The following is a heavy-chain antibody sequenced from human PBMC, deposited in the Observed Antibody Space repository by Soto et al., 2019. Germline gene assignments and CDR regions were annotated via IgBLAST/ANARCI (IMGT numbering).Heavy chain of an antibody. CDR1: NFVFSVYS. CDR2: ISYDGGNK. CDR3: ARDKDQYDFWGRTLDS. D-gene: IGHD3-3*01. Sequence: QLVESGGGVVQPERSLKLSCTASNFVFSVYSLHWVRQAPGKGLEWVALISYDGGNKYYADSVKGRFTISRDNSKNTLYLQMNSLRREDTAGYYCARDKDQYDFWGRTLDSWAQGTLVSVSS. V-gene: IGHV3-30-3*01. J-gene: IGHJ4*02.